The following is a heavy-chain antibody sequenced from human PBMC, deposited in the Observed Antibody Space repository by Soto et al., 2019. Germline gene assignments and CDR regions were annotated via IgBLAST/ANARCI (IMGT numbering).Heavy chain of an antibody. D-gene: IGHD3-9*01. J-gene: IGHJ4*02. CDR3: ARSPYDILTGYYNDY. CDR1: GFTFSSYS. Sequence: GGSLRLSCAASGFTFSSYSMNWVRQAPGKGLGWVSSISSSSSYIYYADSVKGRFTISRDNAKNSLYLQMNSLRAEDTAVYYCARSPYDILTGYYNDYWGQGTLVTVSS. CDR2: ISSSSSYI. V-gene: IGHV3-21*01.